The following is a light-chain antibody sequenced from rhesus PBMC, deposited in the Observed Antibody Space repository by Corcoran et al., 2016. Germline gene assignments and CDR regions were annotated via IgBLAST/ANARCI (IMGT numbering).Light chain of an antibody. CDR3: QQYSSSPRT. Sequence: DIQMTQSPSSLSASVGDTVTITCRASQSISSWLAWYQQKPGKAPKLLSYKAASLQRGVPSRFSGSGSGTDFTLTINSLQSDDFATYYCQQYSSSPRTFGQGTKVEIK. CDR1: QSISSW. J-gene: IGKJ1*01. CDR2: KAA. V-gene: IGKV1-22*01.